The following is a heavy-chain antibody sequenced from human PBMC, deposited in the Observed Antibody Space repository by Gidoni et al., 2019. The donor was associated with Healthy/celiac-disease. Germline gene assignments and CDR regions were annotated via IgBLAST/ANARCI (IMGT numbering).Heavy chain of an antibody. V-gene: IGHV2-5*02. D-gene: IGHD6-19*01. CDR3: AHSDDGYSSGWFDP. J-gene: IGHJ5*02. Sequence: QITLKESGPTLVKPTQTLPLTCTFSGFSLSTSGVGVGWIRQPPGKALEWLALIYWDDDKRYSPSLKSRRTITKDTSKNQVVLTMTNMDPVDTATYYCAHSDDGYSSGWFDPWGQGTLVTGSS. CDR2: IYWDDDK. CDR1: GFSLSTSGVG.